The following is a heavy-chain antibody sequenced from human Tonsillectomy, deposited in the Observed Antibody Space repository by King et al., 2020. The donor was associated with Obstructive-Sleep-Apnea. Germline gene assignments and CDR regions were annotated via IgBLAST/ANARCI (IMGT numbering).Heavy chain of an antibody. J-gene: IGHJ4*02. CDR3: AGHLISGSSPRFDY. CDR2: IYPGDSDT. CDR1: GYSFATYW. D-gene: IGHD3-10*01. Sequence: QLVQSGAEVKKAGESLKISCKGSGYSFATYWIGWLRQMPGKGLEWMGIIYPGDSDTRYSPSFQGQVTITADKSISTAYLQWSSLKASDTAMYYCAGHLISGSSPRFDYWGQGTLVTVSS. V-gene: IGHV5-51*01.